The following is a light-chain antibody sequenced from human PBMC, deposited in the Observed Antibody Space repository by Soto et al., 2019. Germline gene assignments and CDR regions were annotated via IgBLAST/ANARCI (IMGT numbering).Light chain of an antibody. CDR1: QSLVYADGNTY. CDR2: KVF. J-gene: IGKJ2*01. V-gene: IGKV2-30*01. Sequence: DVVMTQSPLSLPVTLGQSASISCTSSQSLVYADGNTYLNWLQQRPGQSPRRLIYKVFNRDSGVPDRFSGSASGSEFTLTISRVEAEDIGVYYRMQTAHWPYTFGRGTKVDIK. CDR3: MQTAHWPYT.